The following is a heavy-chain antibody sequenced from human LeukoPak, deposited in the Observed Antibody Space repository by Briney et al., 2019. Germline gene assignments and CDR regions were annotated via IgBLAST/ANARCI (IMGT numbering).Heavy chain of an antibody. J-gene: IGHJ4*02. CDR1: GGSISSSSYY. D-gene: IGHD3-22*01. Sequence: SETLSLTCTVSGGSISSSSYYWGWIRQPPGKGLEWIGGIYYSGSTYYNPSLKSRVTISVDTSKNQFSLKLSSVTAADTAVYYCASQNYYDSSGLDYWGQGTLVTVSS. V-gene: IGHV4-39*01. CDR3: ASQNYYDSSGLDY. CDR2: IYYSGST.